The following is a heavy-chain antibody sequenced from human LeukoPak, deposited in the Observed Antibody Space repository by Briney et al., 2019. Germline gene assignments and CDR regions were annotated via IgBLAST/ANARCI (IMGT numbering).Heavy chain of an antibody. V-gene: IGHV1-2*02. CDR1: GYTFTGYY. CDR3: ARDPNAMVRGVKGSY. CDR2: INPNSGGT. Sequence: GASVKVSCKAPGYTFTGYYMHWVRQAPGQGLEWMGWINPNSGGTNYQGRVTMTRDTSISTAYMELSRLRSDDTAVYYCARDPNAMVRGVKGSYWGQGTLVTVSS. J-gene: IGHJ4*02. D-gene: IGHD3-10*01.